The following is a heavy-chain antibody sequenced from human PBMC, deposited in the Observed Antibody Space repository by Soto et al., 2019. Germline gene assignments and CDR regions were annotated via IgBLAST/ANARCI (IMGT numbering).Heavy chain of an antibody. V-gene: IGHV4-31*03. Sequence: LYFTPNISGTAISTTGYYWSWFRHHPGKGREWIGYIYDSESAYYNPSLKCRVTISMDTSKNHFAMRLCSVTGADTAVYYCARASSSSSAADYWGQG. D-gene: IGHD6-6*01. CDR3: ARASSSSSAADY. J-gene: IGHJ4*02. CDR1: GTAISTTGYY. CDR2: IYDSESA.